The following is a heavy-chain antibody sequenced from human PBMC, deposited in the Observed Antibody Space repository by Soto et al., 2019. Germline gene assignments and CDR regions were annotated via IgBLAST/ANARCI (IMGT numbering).Heavy chain of an antibody. CDR2: IYYSGST. Sequence: SETLSLTCTVSGGSISSGGYYWSWIRQHPGKGLEWIGYIYYSGSTYYNPSLKSRVTISVDTSKNQFSLKLSSVTAADTAVYYCARDGNMDFWSGHRGDYYYYGMEVWGKGTTVTVSS. V-gene: IGHV4-31*03. J-gene: IGHJ6*04. D-gene: IGHD3-3*01. CDR3: ARDGNMDFWSGHRGDYYYYGMEV. CDR1: GGSISSGGYY.